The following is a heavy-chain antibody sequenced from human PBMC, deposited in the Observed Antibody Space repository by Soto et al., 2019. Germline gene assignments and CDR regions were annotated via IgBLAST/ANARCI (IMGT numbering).Heavy chain of an antibody. Sequence: PSESLSLTCAVFGGSLKGDDWSWIRKPPGKGLEWIGEINHSGSTNYNPSLKSRVTISVDTSKKQISLKLNSVTAADTAVYYCARRYCSSPSCIAGFDPWGRGTLVTVSS. J-gene: IGHJ5*01. CDR3: ARRYCSSPSCIAGFDP. CDR1: GGSLKGDD. CDR2: INHSGST. V-gene: IGHV4-34*01. D-gene: IGHD2-2*01.